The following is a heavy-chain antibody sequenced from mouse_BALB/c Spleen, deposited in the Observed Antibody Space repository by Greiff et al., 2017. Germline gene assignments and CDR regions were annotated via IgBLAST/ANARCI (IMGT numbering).Heavy chain of an antibody. CDR2: INPYNGAT. Sequence: EVQLQQSGPELVKPGASVKISCKASGYSFTGYYMHWVKQSHVKSLEWIGRINPYNGATSYNQNFKDKASLTVDKSSSTAYLELHSLTSEDSAVYYCAYYDGSSYDYFDYWGQGTTLTVSS. V-gene: IGHV1-26*01. J-gene: IGHJ2*01. CDR1: GYSFTGYY. CDR3: AYYDGSSYDYFDY. D-gene: IGHD1-1*01.